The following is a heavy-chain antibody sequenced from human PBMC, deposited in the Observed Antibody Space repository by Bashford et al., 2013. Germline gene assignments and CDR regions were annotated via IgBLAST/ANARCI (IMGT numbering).Heavy chain of an antibody. D-gene: IGHD3-10*01. Sequence: VRQAPGKGLEWVAVISYDGSNKYYADSVKGRFTISRDNSKNTLFLQMNSLRAEDTAVYYCAKDRGQSYYYGSGVDYWGQGTLVTVSS. CDR2: ISYDGSNK. CDR3: AKDRGQSYYYGSGVDY. J-gene: IGHJ4*02. V-gene: IGHV3-30*18.